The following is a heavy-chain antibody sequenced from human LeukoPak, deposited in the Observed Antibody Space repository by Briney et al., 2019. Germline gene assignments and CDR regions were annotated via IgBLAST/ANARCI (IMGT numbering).Heavy chain of an antibody. J-gene: IGHJ4*02. CDR2: FNTNSGGT. D-gene: IGHD6-19*01. Sequence: SVKVSCKASGYTFTGYYMHWVRQAPGQGHEWMGWFNTNSGGTNYAQKFQGRVTMPRDTSISTAYMELSRLRSDDTAVYYCARAAIAVGATWDAYYFDYWGQGTLVTVSS. CDR1: GYTFTGYY. V-gene: IGHV1-2*02. CDR3: ARAAIAVGATWDAYYFDY.